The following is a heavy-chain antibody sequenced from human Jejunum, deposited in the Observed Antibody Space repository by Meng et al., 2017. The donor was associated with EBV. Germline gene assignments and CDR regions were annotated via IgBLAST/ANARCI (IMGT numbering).Heavy chain of an antibody. CDR1: GLAFSTSS. D-gene: IGHD5-24*01. J-gene: IGHJ4*02. V-gene: IGHV3-21*01. Sequence: EGQPVESGGGLVKPGGSLGLSCSTSGLAFSTSSMNWVRQAPGKGLEWVSSISSDSNHMYYADSIKGRFTISRDNAKNSLYLQMNSLRDEDTAVYYCARGGRIDGYKYDYWGQGTLVTVSS. CDR3: ARGGRIDGYKYDY. CDR2: ISSDSNHM.